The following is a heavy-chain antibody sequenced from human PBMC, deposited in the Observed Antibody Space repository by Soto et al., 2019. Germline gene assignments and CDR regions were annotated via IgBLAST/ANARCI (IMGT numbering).Heavy chain of an antibody. CDR1: GFTFSNYA. Sequence: QVQLVESGGGVVQPGRYLRLSCAASGFTFSNYAMHWVRQAPGKGLEWVAVISYDGSNTYYADSVKGRFTISRDNSKNTLYLQMNSLRPEDTAVYYCARSNRANYGAKYWGQGTLVTVSS. V-gene: IGHV3-30-3*01. D-gene: IGHD4-17*01. J-gene: IGHJ4*02. CDR2: ISYDGSNT. CDR3: ARSNRANYGAKY.